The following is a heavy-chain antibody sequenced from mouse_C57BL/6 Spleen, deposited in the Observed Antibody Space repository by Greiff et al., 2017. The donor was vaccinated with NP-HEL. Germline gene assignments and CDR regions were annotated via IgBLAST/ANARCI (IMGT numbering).Heavy chain of an antibody. J-gene: IGHJ4*01. CDR1: GYAFSSSW. Sequence: VQLQQSGPELVKPGASVKISCKASGYAFSSSWMNWVKQRPGKGLEWIGRIYPGDGDTNYNGKFKGKATLTADKSSSTAYMQLSSLTSEDSAVYFCARRGNWAMDYWGQGTSVTVSS. V-gene: IGHV1-82*01. CDR2: IYPGDGDT. CDR3: ARRGNWAMDY. D-gene: IGHD2-1*01.